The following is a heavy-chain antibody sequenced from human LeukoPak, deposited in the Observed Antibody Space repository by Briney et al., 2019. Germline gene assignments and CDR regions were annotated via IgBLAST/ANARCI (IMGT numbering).Heavy chain of an antibody. J-gene: IGHJ4*02. CDR1: GFSLSTSAVG. CDR3: AHPRGYSGYVGFDY. V-gene: IGHV2-5*01. Sequence: SGPTLVKPTQTLTLTCTFSGFSLSTSAVGVGWIRQPPGKALEWLALIYWNDDKRYSPPLKSRLTITKDTSKNQVVLTMTNMDPVDTATYYCAHPRGYSGYVGFDYWGQGTLVTVSS. CDR2: IYWNDDK. D-gene: IGHD5-12*01.